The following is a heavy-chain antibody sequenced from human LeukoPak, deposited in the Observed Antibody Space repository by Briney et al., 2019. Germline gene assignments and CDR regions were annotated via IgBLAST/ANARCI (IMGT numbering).Heavy chain of an antibody. CDR2: ISGSGGST. D-gene: IGHD5-18*01. V-gene: IGHV3-23*01. Sequence: PGGSLRLSCAASGFTFSSYAMSWVRQAPGKGLEWVSAISGSGGSTYYADSVKGRFTISRDNAKNSLYLQMNSLRAEDTAVYYCARSPRPTAMVLFDYWGQGTLVTVSS. J-gene: IGHJ4*02. CDR3: ARSPRPTAMVLFDY. CDR1: GFTFSSYA.